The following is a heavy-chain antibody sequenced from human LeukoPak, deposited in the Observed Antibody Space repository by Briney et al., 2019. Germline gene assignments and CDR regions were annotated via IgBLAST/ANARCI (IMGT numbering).Heavy chain of an antibody. D-gene: IGHD1-26*01. CDR2: ISYDGSNK. CDR1: GFTFSSYA. J-gene: IGHJ4*02. V-gene: IGHV3-30-3*01. Sequence: PGRSLRLSCAASGFTFSSYAMHWVRQAPGKGLEWVAVISYDGSNKYYADSVKGRFTISRDNSKNTLYLQMNSLRAEDTAVYYCAIEWWELHFDYWGQGTLVTVSS. CDR3: AIEWWELHFDY.